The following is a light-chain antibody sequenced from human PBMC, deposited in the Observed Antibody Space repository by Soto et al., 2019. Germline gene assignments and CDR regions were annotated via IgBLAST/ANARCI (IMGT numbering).Light chain of an antibody. CDR1: QSISSW. Sequence: DIQMTQSPSTLSASVGDRVTITCRASQSISSWLAWYQKKPGKAPKLLIYKASSLESGVPSRFSGSGSGTEFTLTISSLQPDDFATYYCLQYNSYSSFGQGTKVDIK. CDR3: LQYNSYSS. V-gene: IGKV1-5*03. J-gene: IGKJ1*01. CDR2: KAS.